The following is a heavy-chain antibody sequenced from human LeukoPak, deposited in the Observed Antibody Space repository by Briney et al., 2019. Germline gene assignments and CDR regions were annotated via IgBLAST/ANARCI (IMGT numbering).Heavy chain of an antibody. CDR3: ARDPIVVVVAANDAFDI. CDR2: INPNSGGT. J-gene: IGHJ3*02. V-gene: IGHV1-2*02. D-gene: IGHD2-15*01. Sequence: ASVKVSCKASGYTFTGYYMHWVRQAPGQGLEWMGWINPNSGGTNYAQKFQGRVTMTRDTSISTAYMELSRLRSDDTAVYYCARDPIVVVVAANDAFDIWGQGTMVTVSS. CDR1: GYTFTGYY.